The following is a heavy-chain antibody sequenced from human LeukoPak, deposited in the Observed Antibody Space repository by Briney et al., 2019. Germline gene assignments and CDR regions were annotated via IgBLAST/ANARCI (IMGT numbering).Heavy chain of an antibody. J-gene: IGHJ4*02. V-gene: IGHV3-23*01. CDR3: ARSFANTSSLVFDF. Sequence: PGGSLRLSCAASGFTFSSYAMSWVRQAPGKGLEWVSGISGSGSNSYYADSVKGRFTISRDNSKNTLYLQMNSLRAEDSALYYCARSFANTSSLVFDFWGQGTLLTVSS. D-gene: IGHD6-6*01. CDR2: ISGSGSNS. CDR1: GFTFSSYA.